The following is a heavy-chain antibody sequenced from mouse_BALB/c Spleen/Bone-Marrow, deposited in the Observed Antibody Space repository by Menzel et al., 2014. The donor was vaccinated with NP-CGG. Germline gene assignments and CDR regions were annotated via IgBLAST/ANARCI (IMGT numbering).Heavy chain of an antibody. V-gene: IGHV4-1*02. CDR2: INPDSRTI. CDR3: ARPDYYGYLNY. CDR1: GFDFSRSW. J-gene: IGHJ2*01. D-gene: IGHD1-1*01. Sequence: VESGGSLKLSCAASGFDFSRSWMSWVRQAPGKGLEWIGEINPDSRTINYSPSLKDKFIISRDNAKNTLYLRLNKVRSEDTALYYCARPDYYGYLNYWGQGTTLTVSS.